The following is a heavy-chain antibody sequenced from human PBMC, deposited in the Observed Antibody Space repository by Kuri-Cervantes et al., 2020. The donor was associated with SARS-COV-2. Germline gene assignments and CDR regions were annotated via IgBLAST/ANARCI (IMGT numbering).Heavy chain of an antibody. CDR2: IYHSGST. Sequence: SETLSLTCAVSGYSISSGYYGGWIRQPPGKGLEWIGSIYHSGSTYYNPSLKSRVTISVDTSKTQFSLKLSSVTAADTAVYYCARAKMGFLEWDNWFDPWGQGTLVTVSS. J-gene: IGHJ5*02. V-gene: IGHV4-38-2*01. D-gene: IGHD3-3*01. CDR1: GYSISSGYY. CDR3: ARAKMGFLEWDNWFDP.